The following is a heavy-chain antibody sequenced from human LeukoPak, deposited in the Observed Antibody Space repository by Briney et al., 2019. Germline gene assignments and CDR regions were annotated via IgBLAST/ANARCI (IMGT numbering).Heavy chain of an antibody. D-gene: IGHD2-21*02. J-gene: IGHJ4*02. CDR1: GFTFRSYW. CDR3: AVVVVTAIHAY. V-gene: IGHV3-74*01. Sequence: QPGGSLRLSCAASGFTFRSYWMHWVRQAPGKGLVWVSRINSDGSSTSYADSVKGRFTISRDNAKNTLYLQMNSLRAEDTAVYYCAVVVVTAIHAYWGQGTRVTVSS. CDR2: INSDGSST.